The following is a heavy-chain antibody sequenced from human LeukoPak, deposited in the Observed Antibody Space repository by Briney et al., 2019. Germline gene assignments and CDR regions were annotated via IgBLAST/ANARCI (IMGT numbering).Heavy chain of an antibody. CDR2: INSDGSAT. Sequence: GGSLRLSCAASGFTFSSYWMHWVRQPPGKGLVWVSRINSDGSATSYADSVKGRFTISRDNAKNTLYLQMNSLRAEDTAVYYCATDYYDSSGGGYFDLWGRGTLVTVSS. J-gene: IGHJ2*01. D-gene: IGHD3-22*01. CDR3: ATDYYDSSGGGYFDL. CDR1: GFTFSSYW. V-gene: IGHV3-74*01.